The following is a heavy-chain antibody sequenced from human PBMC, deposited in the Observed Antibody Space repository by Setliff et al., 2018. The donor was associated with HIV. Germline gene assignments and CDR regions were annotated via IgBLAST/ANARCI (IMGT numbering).Heavy chain of an antibody. D-gene: IGHD3-10*01. J-gene: IGHJ3*02. V-gene: IGHV4-39*01. CDR3: ARGLESGFNSGTDGFDI. CDR1: GGSISSSSYY. CDR2: IYYSGST. Sequence: SETLSLTCTVSGGSISSSSYYWGWIRQPPGKGLEWIGSIYYSGSTYYNPSLKSRVTISVDTSKNQFSLKLHSVTAADTALYYCARGLESGFNSGTDGFDIWGRGTKVTVSS.